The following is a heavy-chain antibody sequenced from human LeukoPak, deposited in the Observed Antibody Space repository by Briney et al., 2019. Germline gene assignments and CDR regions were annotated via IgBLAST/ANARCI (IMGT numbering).Heavy chain of an antibody. V-gene: IGHV4-59*05. Sequence: TLSLTCTVSGGSISIYYWSWIRQPPGKGLEWIGSIYYSGSTYYNPSLKSRVTISVDTSKNQFSLKLSSVTAADTAVYYCARNEVGATGDWGQGTLVTVSS. D-gene: IGHD1-26*01. CDR1: GGSISIYY. CDR3: ARNEVGATGD. J-gene: IGHJ4*02. CDR2: IYYSGST.